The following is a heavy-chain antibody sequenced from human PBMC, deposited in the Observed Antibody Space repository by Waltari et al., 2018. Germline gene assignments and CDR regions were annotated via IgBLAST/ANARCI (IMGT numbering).Heavy chain of an antibody. V-gene: IGHV1-69*01. CDR1: GGTFSSYA. J-gene: IGHJ6*02. Sequence: QVQLVQSGAEVKKPGSSVKVSCKASGGTFSSYAISWVRQAPGQGLEWMGGFIPICGTANYAQKFQGRGTITADESTSTAYMELSSLRSEDTAVYYCASRRGDYYYYGMDVWGQGTTVTVSS. D-gene: IGHD3-16*01. CDR3: ASRRGDYYYYGMDV. CDR2: FIPICGTA.